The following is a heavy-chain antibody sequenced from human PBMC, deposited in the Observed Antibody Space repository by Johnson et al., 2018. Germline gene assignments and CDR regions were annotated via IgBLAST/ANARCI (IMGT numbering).Heavy chain of an antibody. CDR2: IGTAGDT. CDR1: GFTFSSYD. Sequence: VQLVQSGGGLVQPGGSLRLSCAASGFTFSSYDMHWVRQATGKGLEWVSAIGTAGDTYYPGSVKGRFTISRENAKNSLYLQMNSLRAEDTALYYCAKDGVPLRYSGGAFGSWGQGTMVTVSS. CDR3: AKDGVPLRYSGGAFGS. D-gene: IGHD3-9*01. V-gene: IGHV3-13*01. J-gene: IGHJ3*02.